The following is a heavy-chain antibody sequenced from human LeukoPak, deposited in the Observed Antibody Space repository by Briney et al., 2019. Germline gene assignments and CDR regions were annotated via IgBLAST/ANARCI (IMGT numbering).Heavy chain of an antibody. J-gene: IGHJ5*02. CDR2: INTDTGNP. D-gene: IGHD3-10*01. V-gene: IGHV7-4-1*02. Sequence: ASVKVSCKASGYTSTSYAMNWVRQAPGQGPEWMGWINTDTGNPTYAQGFTGRFVFSLDTSVSTAYLQISSLKAEDTAVYYCARDSNGLLWFGELLYSPWFDPWGQGTLVTVSS. CDR3: ARDSNGLLWFGELLYSPWFDP. CDR1: GYTSTSYA.